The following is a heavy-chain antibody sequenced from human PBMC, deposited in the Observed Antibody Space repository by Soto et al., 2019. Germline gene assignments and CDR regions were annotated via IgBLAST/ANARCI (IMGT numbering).Heavy chain of an antibody. CDR1: GFSLSTREVG. Sequence: SGPTLVNPTQTLTLTCTFSGFSLSTREVGVGWIRQPPGKALEWLALIYWDDDKRYRPSLKSRLTIVKDTSKNLVILIMTNMDPEDTATYYCAHRAYYYGSGRYYTHWGEGILVTVSS. J-gene: IGHJ4*02. D-gene: IGHD3-10*01. CDR2: IYWDDDK. V-gene: IGHV2-5*02. CDR3: AHRAYYYGSGRYYTH.